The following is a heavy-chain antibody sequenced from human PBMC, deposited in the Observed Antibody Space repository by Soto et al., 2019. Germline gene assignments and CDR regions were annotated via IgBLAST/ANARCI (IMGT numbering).Heavy chain of an antibody. V-gene: IGHV1-3*01. J-gene: IGHJ6*02. D-gene: IGHD2-15*01. CDR2: INAVNGDT. CDR1: GYNFATYG. CDR3: ARPLGYCVGGNCYEGSDYYGMDD. Sequence: QVQLVQSGAEVKKSGASVKVSCKASGYNFATYGMHWVRQAPGQRLEWMGWINAVNGDTKYSQKFQVRVTISTDTSASTAYMELSSLTSEDTAVYYCARPLGYCVGGNCYEGSDYYGMDDWGPGTTVIVSS.